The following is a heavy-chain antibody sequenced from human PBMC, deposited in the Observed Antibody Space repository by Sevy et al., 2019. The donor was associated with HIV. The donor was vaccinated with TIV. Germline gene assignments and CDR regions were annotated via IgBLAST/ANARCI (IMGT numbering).Heavy chain of an antibody. J-gene: IGHJ6*02. D-gene: IGHD2-2*01. CDR3: LKSTSGQDIVVVPAAIEYGMDV. CDR1: GFPFSTYA. Sequence: GGSLRLSCAASGFPFSTYAIHWVRQAPGKGLEWVAFIRYDGSNKYYADSVKGRFTISRDNSKNTLYLQMNSLRAEDTAVYYCLKSTSGQDIVVVPAAIEYGMDVWGQGTTVTVSS. CDR2: IRYDGSNK. V-gene: IGHV3-30*02.